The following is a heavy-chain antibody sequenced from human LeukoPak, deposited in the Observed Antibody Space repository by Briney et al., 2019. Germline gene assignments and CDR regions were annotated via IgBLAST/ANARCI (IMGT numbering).Heavy chain of an antibody. Sequence: PGGSLRLSCVASGFTFSSYWMSWVRQAPGKGLEWVANIKQDESEKYYVDSVKGRFTISRDNAKNSLYLQMNSLRAEDTAVYYCARGGVWFGEFNLDYWGQGTLVTVSS. D-gene: IGHD3-10*01. CDR2: IKQDESEK. J-gene: IGHJ4*02. CDR1: GFTFSSYW. CDR3: ARGGVWFGEFNLDY. V-gene: IGHV3-7*01.